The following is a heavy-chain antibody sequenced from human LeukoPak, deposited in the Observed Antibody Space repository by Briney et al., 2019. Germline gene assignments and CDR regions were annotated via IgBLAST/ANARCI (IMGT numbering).Heavy chain of an antibody. Sequence: SETLSLTCTVSGGPITSHYWTWIRQSPVKGLEWIGVIPNSGSTSYNPSLKSRVTVSIDTSKNQFSLKLRSVTAADTAVYYCGRDALVGYFSYYYMDVWGKGTTVTVSS. J-gene: IGHJ6*03. CDR2: IPNSGST. CDR3: GRDALVGYFSYYYMDV. CDR1: GGPITSHY. V-gene: IGHV4-59*11. D-gene: IGHD2-15*01.